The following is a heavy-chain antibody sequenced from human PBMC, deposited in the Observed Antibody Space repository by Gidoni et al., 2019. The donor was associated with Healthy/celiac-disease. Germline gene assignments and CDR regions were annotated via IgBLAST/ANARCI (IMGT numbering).Heavy chain of an antibody. Sequence: QVQLQESGPGLVKPSETLSLTCTVSGGSISSYYWSWIRQPPGKGLEWIGYIYYRGSTNYNPSLKSRVTISVDTSKNQFSLKLSSVTAADTAVYYCARRGAVAGIVNYYYYYGMDVWGQGTTVTVSS. CDR2: IYYRGST. D-gene: IGHD6-19*01. CDR3: ARRGAVAGIVNYYYYYGMDV. V-gene: IGHV4-59*08. CDR1: GGSISSYY. J-gene: IGHJ6*02.